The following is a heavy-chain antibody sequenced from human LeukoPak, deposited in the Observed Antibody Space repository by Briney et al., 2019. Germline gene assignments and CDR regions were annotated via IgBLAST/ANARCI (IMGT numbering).Heavy chain of an antibody. D-gene: IGHD2-15*01. Sequence: PGGSLRLSXAASGLTVSSNYMSWVSQAPGKGLEWVSVIYSGGSTYYADSVKGRFTISRDNSKNTLHLQMNSPRAEDTAVYYCAKDGYCSAGSCYSRGGYYFDYWGQGTLVTVSS. CDR1: GLTVSSNY. CDR3: AKDGYCSAGSCYSRGGYYFDY. J-gene: IGHJ4*02. V-gene: IGHV3-53*01. CDR2: IYSGGST.